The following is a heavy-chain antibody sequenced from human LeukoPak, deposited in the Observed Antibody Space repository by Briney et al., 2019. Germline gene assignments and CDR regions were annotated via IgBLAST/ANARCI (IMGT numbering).Heavy chain of an antibody. CDR3: AKELSGRCLDY. J-gene: IGHJ4*02. Sequence: GGSLRLSCAASGFTFSSYGLHWVRQAPGTGLEWVAVMSFDGSNKYYADSVKGRFTISRDNSKNTLYLHMNSLTAEDTAVYYCAKELSGRCLDYWGQGTLVTVSS. D-gene: IGHD2-15*01. V-gene: IGHV3-30*18. CDR1: GFTFSSYG. CDR2: MSFDGSNK.